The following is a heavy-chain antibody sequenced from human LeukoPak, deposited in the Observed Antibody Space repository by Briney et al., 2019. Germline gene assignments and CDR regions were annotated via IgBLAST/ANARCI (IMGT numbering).Heavy chain of an antibody. D-gene: IGHD6-13*01. Sequence: SETLSLTCTVSGGSISSYYWSWIRQPPGKGLEWIGYIYYSGSTNYNPSLKSRVTISVVTSKNQFSLNLTSVTAADTAVYYCARSTFSSSWNLWGQGTLVTVSS. CDR1: GGSISSYY. CDR2: IYYSGST. V-gene: IGHV4-59*08. J-gene: IGHJ4*02. CDR3: ARSTFSSSWNL.